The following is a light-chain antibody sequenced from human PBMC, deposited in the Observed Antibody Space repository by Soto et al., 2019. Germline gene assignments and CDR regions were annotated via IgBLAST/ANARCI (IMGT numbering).Light chain of an antibody. CDR3: QQNYSTPLT. CDR1: PSISSY. V-gene: IGKV1-39*01. CDR2: AAS. J-gene: IGKJ4*01. Sequence: DIQMTQSPSSLSASVGDRVTITCRASPSISSYLNWYQQKPGKAPKLLIYAASSLQSGVPSRFSGSGSGTDFTLTISSLQPEDFATYYCQQNYSTPLTFGGGTKVEIK.